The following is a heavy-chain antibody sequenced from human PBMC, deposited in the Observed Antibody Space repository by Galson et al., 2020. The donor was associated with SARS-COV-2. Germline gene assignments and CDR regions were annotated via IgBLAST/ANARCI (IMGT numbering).Heavy chain of an antibody. CDR1: GYTFTSYY. CDR2: IHPSGGST. CDR3: ARDSSGWYYDYYYDGMDV. J-gene: IGHJ6*04. V-gene: IGHV1-46*01. D-gene: IGHD6-19*01. Sequence: ASVTVSCKASGYTFTSYYMHWVRQAPGQGLEWMGIIHPSGGSTSYAQKFQGRVTMTRYTSTSTVYMELSSLRSEDTAVYYCARDSSGWYYDYYYDGMDVWGKGTTVTVSS.